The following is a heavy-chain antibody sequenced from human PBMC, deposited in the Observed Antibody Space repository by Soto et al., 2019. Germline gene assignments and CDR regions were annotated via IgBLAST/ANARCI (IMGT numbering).Heavy chain of an antibody. D-gene: IGHD3-10*01. CDR3: ARDLRGVIDYYYVMDV. CDR1: GGTFSSYA. J-gene: IGHJ6*02. CDR2: IIPIFGTA. V-gene: IGHV1-69*01. Sequence: QVQLVQSGAEVKKPGSSVKVSCKASGGTFSSYAISWVRQAPGQGLEWMGGIIPIFGTANYAQKFQCRVTITADESTSTAYMELSSLRSEDTAVYYWARDLRGVIDYYYVMDVWGQGTTVTVSS.